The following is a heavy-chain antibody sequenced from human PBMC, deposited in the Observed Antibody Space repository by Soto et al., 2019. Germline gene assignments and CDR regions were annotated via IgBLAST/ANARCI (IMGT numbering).Heavy chain of an antibody. V-gene: IGHV3-33*01. CDR2: IWYDSPNK. CDR3: ARDRSYDFLTGREEKGAMDV. Sequence: QVELVESGGGVVQPGRSLRLSCEGSGFTFSSYGMHWVRQAPGKGLEWVAVIWYDSPNKYYADSVKGRFTISRDNSRNTLYLQMDSLSAEDTAVYFCARDRSYDFLTGREEKGAMDVWGQGTTVIVSS. CDR1: GFTFSSYG. J-gene: IGHJ6*02. D-gene: IGHD3-9*01.